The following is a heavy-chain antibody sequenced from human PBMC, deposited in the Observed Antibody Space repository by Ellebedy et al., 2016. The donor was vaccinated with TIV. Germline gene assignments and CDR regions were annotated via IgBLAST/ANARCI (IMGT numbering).Heavy chain of an antibody. CDR3: VRLKVLAGYRLDS. V-gene: IGHV3-7*03. CDR1: GFMFSVYW. CDR2: VSQDGSAK. Sequence: GESLKISCAASGFMFSVYWMSWVRQASGKGLEWVASVSQDGSAKYYGDSVKGRFAISRDNVDNSLLLQMNSLRAEDTAVYYCVRLKVLAGYRLDSWGQGTLVTVSS. J-gene: IGHJ4*02. D-gene: IGHD3-9*01.